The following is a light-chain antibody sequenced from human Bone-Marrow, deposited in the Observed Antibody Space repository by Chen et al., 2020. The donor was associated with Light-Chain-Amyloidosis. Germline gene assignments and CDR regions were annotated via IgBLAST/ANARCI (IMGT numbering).Light chain of an antibody. Sequence: EIVMTQSPATLSVSPGERATLSCRASQSVGSNLAWFQQKPGQAPRLLIYYASSRATGIPARFSGSGSGTEFTLTISSLQSDDFATYYCQQYNSYSWTFGQGTKVEIK. J-gene: IGKJ1*01. CDR1: QSVGSN. V-gene: IGKV3D-15*01. CDR3: QQYNSYSWT. CDR2: YAS.